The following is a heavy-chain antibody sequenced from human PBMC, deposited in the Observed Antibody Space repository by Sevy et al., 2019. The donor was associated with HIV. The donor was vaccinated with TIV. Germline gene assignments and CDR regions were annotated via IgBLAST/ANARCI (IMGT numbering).Heavy chain of an antibody. D-gene: IGHD3-22*01. CDR2: ISYDGSNK. CDR1: GFTFSSYG. CDR3: AKGYDSSGHLY. V-gene: IGHV3-30*18. Sequence: GGSLRLSCAASGFTFSSYGIHWVRQAPGKGLEWVAVISYDGSNKYYADSVKGRFTISRDNSKNTLYLQMNSLRAEDTAVYYCAKGYDSSGHLYWGQGTLVTVSS. J-gene: IGHJ4*02.